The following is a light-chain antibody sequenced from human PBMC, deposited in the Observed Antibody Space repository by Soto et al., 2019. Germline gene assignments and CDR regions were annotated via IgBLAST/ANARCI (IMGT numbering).Light chain of an antibody. CDR3: QQYYSYPYT. J-gene: IGKJ5*01. V-gene: IGKV1-8*01. CDR1: QGISSY. Sequence: IQMTQSPSSLSASVGDRFTITCRASQGISSYLAWYQQKPGKAPKLLIYAASTLQSGVPSRFSGSGSGTDFTLTISCLQSEDFATYYCQQYYSYPYTFGQGTRLEIK. CDR2: AAS.